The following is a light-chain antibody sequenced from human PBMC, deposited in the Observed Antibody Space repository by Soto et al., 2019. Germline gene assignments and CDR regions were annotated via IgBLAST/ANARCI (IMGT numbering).Light chain of an antibody. CDR2: DVS. J-gene: IGLJ1*01. CDR1: SSDVGAYKY. Sequence: QSALTQPASVSGSPGQSITISCTGTSSDVGAYKYVSWYQQLPGKVPKLMIYDVSNRPSGISSRFSGSKSGNTASLTISGLQAEEEADYYCCSYTTTSTYVFGTGTKVTVL. V-gene: IGLV2-14*03. CDR3: CSYTTTSTYV.